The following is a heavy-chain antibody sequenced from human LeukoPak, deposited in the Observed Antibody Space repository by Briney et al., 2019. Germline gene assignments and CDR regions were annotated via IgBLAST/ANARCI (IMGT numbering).Heavy chain of an antibody. CDR3: AKDLSPYCSGGSCYPRPPDY. Sequence: GSLRLSCAASGFTFSSYGMHWVRQAPGKGLEWVAVISYDGSNKYYADFVKGRFTISRDNSKNTLYLQMNSLRAEDTAVYYCAKDLSPYCSGGSCYPRPPDYWGQGTLVTVSS. V-gene: IGHV3-30*18. J-gene: IGHJ4*02. CDR1: GFTFSSYG. CDR2: ISYDGSNK. D-gene: IGHD2-15*01.